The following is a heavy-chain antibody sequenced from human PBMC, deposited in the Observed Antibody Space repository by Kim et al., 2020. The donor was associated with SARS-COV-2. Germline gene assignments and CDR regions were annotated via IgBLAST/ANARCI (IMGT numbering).Heavy chain of an antibody. D-gene: IGHD6-19*01. Sequence: SETLSLTCTVSGGSISSYYWSWIRQPPGKGLDWIGYIYYSGSTNYNPSLKSRVTISVDTSKNQFYLKLSSVTAADTAVYYCARVAHGGWIEHFDYLGQGTLVIVSA. V-gene: IGHV4-59*01. CDR2: IYYSGST. CDR1: GGSISSYY. J-gene: IGHJ4*02. CDR3: ARVAHGGWIEHFDY.